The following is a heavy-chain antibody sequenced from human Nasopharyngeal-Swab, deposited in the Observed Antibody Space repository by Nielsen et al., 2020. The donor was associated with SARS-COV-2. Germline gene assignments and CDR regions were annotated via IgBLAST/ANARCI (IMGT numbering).Heavy chain of an antibody. CDR2: IYYSGST. Sequence: SETLSLTCTVSGGSISSYYWSWIRQPPGKGLEWIGYIYYSGSTNYNPSLKSRVTISVDTSKNQFSLKLSSVTAADTAVYYCARTIGASRGYRYGSYSYMDVWGKGTTVTVSS. V-gene: IGHV4-59*01. D-gene: IGHD5-18*01. CDR3: ARTIGASRGYRYGSYSYMDV. J-gene: IGHJ6*03. CDR1: GGSISSYY.